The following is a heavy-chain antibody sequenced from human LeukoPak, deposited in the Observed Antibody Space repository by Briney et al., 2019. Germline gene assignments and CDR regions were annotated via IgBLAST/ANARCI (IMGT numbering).Heavy chain of an antibody. V-gene: IGHV1-46*01. CDR3: ARRAVDNSYYYYMDV. CDR2: INPSGGST. D-gene: IGHD6-19*01. CDR1: GYSFTSYY. J-gene: IGHJ6*03. Sequence: ASVKVSCKASGYSFTSYYLHWVRQAPGQGLEWMGIINPSGGSTSYAQKFQGRVTMTRDMSTSTVYMELSSLTSEDTAVYYCARRAVDNSYYYYMDVWGKGTTVTVSS.